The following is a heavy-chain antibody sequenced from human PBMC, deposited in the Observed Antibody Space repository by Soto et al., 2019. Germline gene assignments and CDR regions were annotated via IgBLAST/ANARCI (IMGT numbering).Heavy chain of an antibody. J-gene: IGHJ6*03. CDR1: GYSFTSYW. V-gene: IGHV5-51*01. CDR2: IYPGDSDT. CDR3: ARAGRIQLWSRNYYYYYMDV. Sequence: LGESLKISCKGSGYSFTSYWIGWVRQMPGKGLEWMGIIYPGDSDTRYSPSFQGQVTISADKSISTAYLQWSSLKASDTAMYYCARAGRIQLWSRNYYYYYMDVWGKGTTVTVSS. D-gene: IGHD5-18*01.